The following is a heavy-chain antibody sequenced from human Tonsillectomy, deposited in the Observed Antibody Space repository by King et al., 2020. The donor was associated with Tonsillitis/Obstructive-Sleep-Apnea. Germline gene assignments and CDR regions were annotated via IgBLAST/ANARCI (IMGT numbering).Heavy chain of an antibody. CDR3: ARDSHYGANSIRAFDY. CDR2: IWYDGSNK. J-gene: IGHJ4*02. D-gene: IGHD4-23*01. Sequence: VQLVESGGGVVQPGRSLRLSCAASGFTFSSYGMHWVRQAPGKGLEWVAIIWYDGSNKYYADSVEGRFTSSRDNSKNTLYLQMNSLRAEDTAIYYCARDSHYGANSIRAFDYWGQGTLVTVSS. V-gene: IGHV3-33*01. CDR1: GFTFSSYG.